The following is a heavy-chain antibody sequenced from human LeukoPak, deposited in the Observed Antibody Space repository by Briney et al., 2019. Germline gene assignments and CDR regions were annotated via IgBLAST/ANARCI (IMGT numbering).Heavy chain of an antibody. CDR2: TSYSGST. CDR1: GGSISRYY. V-gene: IGHV4-59*01. CDR3: ARMGVVGNPLDY. D-gene: IGHD4-23*01. J-gene: IGHJ4*02. Sequence: PSETLSLTCTVSGGSISRYYWSWIRQPPGKGLEWIGYTSYSGSTNYNPSLKSRVTISVDTSKNQFSLELSSVTAADTAVYYCARMGVVGNPLDYWGQGTLVTVSS.